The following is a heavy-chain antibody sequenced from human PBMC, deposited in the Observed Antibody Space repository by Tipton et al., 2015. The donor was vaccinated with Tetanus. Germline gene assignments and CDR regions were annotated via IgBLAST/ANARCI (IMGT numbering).Heavy chain of an antibody. D-gene: IGHD4-17*01. Sequence: LRLSCTVSSASISSSDYYWGWIRQPPGKGLEWIGSVYYDGSAYRNPSLESRVTISIDTSKNQFSLKLNSVTAADTAVYFCIGYDYGDYYFDYWGQGTLVTVSS. CDR2: VYYDGSA. J-gene: IGHJ4*02. CDR1: SASISSSDYY. CDR3: IGYDYGDYYFDY. V-gene: IGHV4-39*01.